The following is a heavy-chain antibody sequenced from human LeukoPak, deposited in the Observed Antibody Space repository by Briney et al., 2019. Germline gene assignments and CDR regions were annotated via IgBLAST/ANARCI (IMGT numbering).Heavy chain of an antibody. CDR1: GGSFSGYY. CDR2: INHSGST. CDR3: ARGRLYDISFDY. V-gene: IGHV4-34*01. J-gene: IGHJ4*02. D-gene: IGHD3-9*01. Sequence: PSETLSLTCAVYGGSFSGYYWSWIRQPPGKGLEWIGEINHSGSTNYNPSLKSRVTISVDTSKNQFSLKLSSVTAADTAVYYCARGRLYDISFDYWGQGTLVTVSS.